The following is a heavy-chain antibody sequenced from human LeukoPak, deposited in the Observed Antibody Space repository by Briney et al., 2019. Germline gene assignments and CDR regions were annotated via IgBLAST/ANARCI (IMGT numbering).Heavy chain of an antibody. CDR1: GMTLNSYW. D-gene: IGHD3-10*01. CDR3: VRVGITMVRPDAFDV. Sequence: ESGGSLRLSCVASGMTLNSYWMHWVRQVPGKGLVWVSRINSERTSTDYAESVKGRFTISRDNAKNTLYLQMNSLRAEDTAVYYCVRVGITMVRPDAFDVWGLGTMVIVSS. CDR2: INSERTST. V-gene: IGHV3-74*01. J-gene: IGHJ3*01.